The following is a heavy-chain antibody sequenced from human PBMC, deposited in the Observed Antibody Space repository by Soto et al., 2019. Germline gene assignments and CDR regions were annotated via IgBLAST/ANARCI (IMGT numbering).Heavy chain of an antibody. V-gene: IGHV1-18*01. CDR1: GYTFTTYG. Sequence: QAQLVQSGGEMKKAGASVMVSCKASGYTFTTYGITWVRQAPGQGLDWMGWINPLKGDTKSAANFQDRVTMTTDTSTRTAYMELRSLRSDDTAVYYCARVKVPAAVLGAFDVWGQGTLVTVSS. CDR3: ARVKVPAAVLGAFDV. CDR2: INPLKGDT. D-gene: IGHD2-2*01. J-gene: IGHJ3*01.